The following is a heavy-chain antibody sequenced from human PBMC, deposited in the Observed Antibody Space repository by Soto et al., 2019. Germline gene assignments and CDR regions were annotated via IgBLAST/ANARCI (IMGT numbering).Heavy chain of an antibody. V-gene: IGHV4-4*07. D-gene: IGHD2-8*01. Sequence: QVQLQESGPGLVKASETVSLTCTVSGGSISRYCWRWIRQPSGKGLEWSGRIYPSGSTNYGPSLKSRVNMSVETSKSQLSLKLSSVTAADTAVYYCARGEIGNGYGMDVWGKGTTVTVSS. CDR2: IYPSGST. J-gene: IGHJ6*04. CDR1: GGSISRYC. CDR3: ARGEIGNGYGMDV.